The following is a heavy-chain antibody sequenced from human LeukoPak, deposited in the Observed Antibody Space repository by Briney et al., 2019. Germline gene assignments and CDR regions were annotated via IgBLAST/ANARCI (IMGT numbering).Heavy chain of an antibody. J-gene: IGHJ4*02. CDR3: ARLGYCSGGSCFFGY. Sequence: SETLSLTCTVSGGSISSSRYYWGWIRQPPGKGLEWIGSIYYSGSTYYNPSLKSRVTISVDTSKNQFSLKLSSVTAADTAVYYCARLGYCSGGSCFFGYWGQGTLVTVSS. D-gene: IGHD2-15*01. CDR1: GGSISSSRYY. CDR2: IYYSGST. V-gene: IGHV4-39*01.